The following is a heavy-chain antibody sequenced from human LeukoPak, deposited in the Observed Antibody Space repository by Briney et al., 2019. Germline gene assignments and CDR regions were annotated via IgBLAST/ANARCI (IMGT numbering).Heavy chain of an antibody. Sequence: GGSLRLSCAASGFTFSDYYMNWIRQAPGKGLEWVSYITSSSSYTNYADSVEDRFAISRDNAKNSLYLQMNSLRAEDTAVYYCVRGAGDLGYWGQGTLVTVSS. J-gene: IGHJ4*02. CDR2: ITSSSSYT. D-gene: IGHD2-21*02. V-gene: IGHV3-11*06. CDR3: VRGAGDLGY. CDR1: GFTFSDYY.